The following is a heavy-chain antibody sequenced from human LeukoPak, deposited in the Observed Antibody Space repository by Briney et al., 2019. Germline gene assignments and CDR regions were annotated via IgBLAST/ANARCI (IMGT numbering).Heavy chain of an antibody. CDR3: ARGWRPPRKVQLERRGYYYMDV. CDR2: INHSGST. Sequence: PSETLSLTCAVYGGSFSGYYWSWIRQPPGKGLEWIGEINHSGSTNYNPSLKSRVTISVDTSKNQFSLKLSSVTAADTAVYYCARGWRPPRKVQLERRGYYYMDVWGKGTTVTVSS. V-gene: IGHV4-34*01. D-gene: IGHD1-1*01. CDR1: GGSFSGYY. J-gene: IGHJ6*03.